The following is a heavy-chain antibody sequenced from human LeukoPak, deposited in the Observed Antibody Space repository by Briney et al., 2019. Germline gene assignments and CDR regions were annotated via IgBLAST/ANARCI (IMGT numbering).Heavy chain of an antibody. V-gene: IGHV4-4*07. CDR3: ARVMRDCSGGSCYYAHFDY. CDR1: GGSVTSNY. J-gene: IGHJ4*02. Sequence: PSETLSLTCTVSGGSVTSNYWNWIRQPAGSGLEWIGRIHFTGETNYNPSLKSRVTMSVDTSKNQFSLKLSSVTAADTAVYYCARVMRDCSGGSCYYAHFDYWGQGTLVTVSS. D-gene: IGHD2-15*01. CDR2: IHFTGET.